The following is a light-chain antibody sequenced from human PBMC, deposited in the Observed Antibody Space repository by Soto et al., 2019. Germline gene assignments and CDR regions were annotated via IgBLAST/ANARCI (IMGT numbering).Light chain of an antibody. CDR1: ISDVGGYHY. Sequence: QSALTQPASVSGSPGQSITISCTGTISDVGGYHYVSWYQQHPGKFPQLMIFEVFRRPKGISNRFSGSKAGNTASLTISGLQADDEADYYFCSYTTTSTYVFGGGTKLTVL. CDR2: EVF. CDR3: CSYTTTSTYV. V-gene: IGLV2-14*01. J-gene: IGLJ2*01.